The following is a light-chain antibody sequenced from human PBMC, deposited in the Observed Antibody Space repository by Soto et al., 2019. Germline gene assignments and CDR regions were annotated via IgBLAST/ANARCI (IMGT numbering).Light chain of an antibody. CDR3: SSHASGSTLI. Sequence: QSALTQPASVSGSPGQSTTISCTGTSSDIGAYDHVSWYQQHPGEVPKLILYDVTVRPSGVSSRFSGSKSGYTASLTISGLQAEDEADYYCSSHASGSTLIFGGGTKLTVL. V-gene: IGLV2-14*03. CDR1: SSDIGAYDH. CDR2: DVT. J-gene: IGLJ2*01.